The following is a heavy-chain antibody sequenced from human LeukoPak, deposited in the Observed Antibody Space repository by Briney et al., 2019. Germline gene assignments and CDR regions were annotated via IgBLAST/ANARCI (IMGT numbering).Heavy chain of an antibody. J-gene: IGHJ4*02. V-gene: IGHV3-74*01. CDR1: GFTFSTYW. CDR3: AKRGVVIRVFLVGFHKEAFYFES. Sequence: GGSLRLSCAASGFTFSTYWLHWVRQAPGKGLVWVSRINSDGSSTNYADSVKGRFTISRDNAKNTLYLQMHSLRAEDTAFYFCAKRGVVIRVFLVGFHKEAFYFESWGQGALVTVSS. D-gene: IGHD3/OR15-3a*01. CDR2: INSDGSST.